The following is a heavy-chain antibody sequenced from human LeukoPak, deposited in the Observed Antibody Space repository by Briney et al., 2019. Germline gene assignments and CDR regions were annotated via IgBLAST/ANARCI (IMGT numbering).Heavy chain of an antibody. J-gene: IGHJ4*02. CDR1: EFSVGSNY. CDR3: AKDMLVTTLDY. D-gene: IGHD4-17*01. CDR2: IYSGGST. Sequence: GGSLRLSCAASEFSVGSNYMTWVRQAPGKGLEWVSLIYSGGSTYYADSVKGRFTISRDNSKNTLYLQMNSLRAEDTAVYYCAKDMLVTTLDYWGQGTLVTVSS. V-gene: IGHV3-66*01.